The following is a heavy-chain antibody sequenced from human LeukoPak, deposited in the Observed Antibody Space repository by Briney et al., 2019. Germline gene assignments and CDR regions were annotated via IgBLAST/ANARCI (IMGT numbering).Heavy chain of an antibody. Sequence: GGSLRLSCAASGFTVSSNYMSWVRQAPGKGLEWVSVIYSGGSTYYADSVKGRFTISRDNSKNTLYLQMNSPRAEDTAVYYCARSDYEGAFDYWGQGTLVTVSS. J-gene: IGHJ4*02. V-gene: IGHV3-53*01. CDR3: ARSDYEGAFDY. CDR1: GFTVSSNY. D-gene: IGHD4-17*01. CDR2: IYSGGST.